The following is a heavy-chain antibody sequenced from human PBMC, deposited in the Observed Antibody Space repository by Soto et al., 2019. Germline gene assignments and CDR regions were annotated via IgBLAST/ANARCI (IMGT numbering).Heavy chain of an antibody. CDR2: MNPSTGNT. J-gene: IGHJ5*02. CDR1: GYTFTSYD. Sequence: QVQLVQSGAEVKKPGASVKVSCKASGYTFTSYDIIWVRQATGQGLEWMGWMNPSTGNTDSAEKFQGRLTMTRNTAISTVSMELSSLSFEDTAVAYCAIGRRLVAGGFDPWGQGTLVTVSS. V-gene: IGHV1-8*01. CDR3: AIGRRLVAGGFDP. D-gene: IGHD6-19*01.